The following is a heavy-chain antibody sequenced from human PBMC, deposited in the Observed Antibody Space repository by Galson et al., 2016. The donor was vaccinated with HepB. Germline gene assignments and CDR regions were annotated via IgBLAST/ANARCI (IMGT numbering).Heavy chain of an antibody. CDR2: INHRGST. CDR1: GGSFNDYY. V-gene: IGHV4-34*01. Sequence: SETLSLTCAVYGGSFNDYYWTWIRQPPGKGLEWIGEINHRGSTNYNPSLKSRLTISVDTSKNQFSLKLNSVTAADTAVYFCARGWRQQLVRSYHLYVMDVWGHGTTVTVSS. D-gene: IGHD6-13*01. CDR3: ARGWRQQLVRSYHLYVMDV. J-gene: IGHJ6*02.